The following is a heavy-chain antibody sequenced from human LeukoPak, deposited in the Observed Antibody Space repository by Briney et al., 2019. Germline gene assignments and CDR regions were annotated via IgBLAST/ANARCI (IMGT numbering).Heavy chain of an antibody. CDR1: GGSISSFY. CDR2: IYYSGST. CDR3: ARALRARITGTTASVYGMDV. V-gene: IGHV4-59*08. D-gene: IGHD1-20*01. J-gene: IGHJ6*02. Sequence: SETLSLTCTVSGGSISSFYWSWIRQSPGKGLEWIGYIYYSGSTNYNPSLKSRVTISVDTSKNQFSLKLRSVTAADTAVYYCARALRARITGTTASVYGMDVWGQGTTVTVSS.